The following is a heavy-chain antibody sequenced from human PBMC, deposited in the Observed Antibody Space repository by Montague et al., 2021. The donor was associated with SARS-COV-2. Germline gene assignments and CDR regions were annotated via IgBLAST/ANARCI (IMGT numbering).Heavy chain of an antibody. CDR3: ARDRNDGYDRFFDY. Sequence: SETLSLTCSVSDASISTSNYCGWLRQTPGESLVWFTSIHFTGATYYKPSLMSRVTISVDTSKNQFSLKLTSLTAADTAIYFCARDRNDGYDRFFDYWGQGTLVTVSS. J-gene: IGHJ4*02. CDR1: DASISTSNY. V-gene: IGHV4-39*07. CDR2: IHFTGAT. D-gene: IGHD5-12*01.